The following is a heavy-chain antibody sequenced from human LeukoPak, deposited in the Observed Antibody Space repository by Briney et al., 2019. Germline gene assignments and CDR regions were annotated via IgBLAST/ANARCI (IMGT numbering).Heavy chain of an antibody. V-gene: IGHV4-59*11. CDR3: ARVRGYYDSSGYDY. Sequence: PSETLSLTCSVSGASISSHYWSWIRQPPGKGLEWIGYIHYSGSTNCNPALKSRVTISEDTSKNQISLKLSSVTAADTAVYYCARVRGYYDSSGYDYWGQGTLVTVSS. CDR1: GASISSHY. J-gene: IGHJ4*02. CDR2: IHYSGST. D-gene: IGHD3-22*01.